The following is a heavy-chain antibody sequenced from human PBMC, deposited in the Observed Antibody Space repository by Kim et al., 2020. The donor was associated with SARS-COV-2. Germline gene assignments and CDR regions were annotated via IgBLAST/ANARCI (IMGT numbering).Heavy chain of an antibody. CDR3: ARDIRPMVIATYFDY. V-gene: IGHV3-30*15. J-gene: IGHJ4*02. Sequence: ADSVKGRFTSSRDNSKNTLYLQVSSLRAEDTAVYYWARDIRPMVIATYFDYGGQGTLVTVSS. D-gene: IGHD2-21*01.